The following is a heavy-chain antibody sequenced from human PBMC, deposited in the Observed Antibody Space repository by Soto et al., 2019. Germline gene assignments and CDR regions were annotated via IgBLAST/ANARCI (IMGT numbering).Heavy chain of an antibody. D-gene: IGHD1-20*01. V-gene: IGHV1-46*03. CDR3: ARSELRYNLHFDY. CDR2: INPSSGGA. J-gene: IGHJ4*02. CDR1: GYTFTNYY. Sequence: ASVKVSCKASGYTFTNYYIHWVRQAPGQGLEWMGIINPSSGGATYAQRFQGRVTLTRDTSTRTVYMQLSSLRSADTAFYYCARSELRYNLHFDYWAQGTLVTVSS.